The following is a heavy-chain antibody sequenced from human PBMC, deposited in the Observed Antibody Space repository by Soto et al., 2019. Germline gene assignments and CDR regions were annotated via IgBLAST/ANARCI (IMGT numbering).Heavy chain of an antibody. CDR3: ARDPQQRLADSYYYGMDV. D-gene: IGHD6-25*01. V-gene: IGHV3-21*06. J-gene: IGHJ6*02. CDR1: GFTFSRYG. CDR2: ISGLSSFI. Sequence: PGGSLRLSCAASGFTFSRYGMNWVRQAPGKGLELVSSISGLSSFIYYADSVKGRFTVSRDNAKNSLFVQMSSLTAEDTAVYYCARDPQQRLADSYYYGMDVWGQGTTVTVSS.